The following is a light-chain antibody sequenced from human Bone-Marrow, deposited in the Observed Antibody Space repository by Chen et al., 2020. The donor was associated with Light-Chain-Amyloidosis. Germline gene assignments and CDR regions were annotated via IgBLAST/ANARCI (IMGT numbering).Light chain of an antibody. CDR2: SNN. J-gene: IGLJ1*01. Sequence: QSVLTQPHSASGTPGQRVIISCSGASSNIGSNPVKWYQQLPETGTHLLVRSNNQRPSGVPGRFSGSKSGTSASLAISGLQSEDEADYYCAAWYDTLNGYVFGTGTKVTVL. V-gene: IGLV1-44*01. CDR3: AAWYDTLNGYV. CDR1: SSNIGSNP.